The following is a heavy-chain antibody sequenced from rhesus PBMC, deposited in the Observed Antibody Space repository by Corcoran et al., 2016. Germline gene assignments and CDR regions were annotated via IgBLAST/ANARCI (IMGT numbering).Heavy chain of an antibody. CDR1: GGSLSQDH. D-gene: IGHD1-44*01. Sequence: QLQLQESGPGLVKPSETLSLTCAVSGGSLSQDHWSWLRQPPGKGLEWIGRISGSGGSTDYNPSLKSRVTISIDTSKNQFSLKLSSVTAADTAVYYCARVGYSGTYTLDYWGQGVLVTVSS. V-gene: IGHV4-173*01. CDR2: ISGSGGST. J-gene: IGHJ4*01. CDR3: ARVGYSGTYTLDY.